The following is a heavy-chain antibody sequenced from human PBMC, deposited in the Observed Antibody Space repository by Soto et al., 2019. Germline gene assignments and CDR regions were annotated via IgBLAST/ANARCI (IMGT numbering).Heavy chain of an antibody. D-gene: IGHD3-10*01. CDR3: ICMYSDGSGSYYK. CDR1: GFTFSTYA. V-gene: IGHV3-23*01. J-gene: IGHJ4*02. Sequence: EVQLLESGGGLVQPGGSLRLSCAASGFTFSTYAMSWVRQAPGKGLEWVSGMSGGGGSTNYADSVKGRFTISRDNSMKTQYLQMNSRRAEDTAVYYCICMYSDGSGSYYKWGQGTLVTVSS. CDR2: MSGGGGST.